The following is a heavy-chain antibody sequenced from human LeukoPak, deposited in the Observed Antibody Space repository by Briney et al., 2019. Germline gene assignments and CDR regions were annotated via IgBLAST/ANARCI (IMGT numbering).Heavy chain of an antibody. CDR2: IRYDGSDK. V-gene: IGHV3-30*02. J-gene: IGHJ6*03. Sequence: GGSLRLSCAASGFTFSTYGMHWVRQAPGRGLEWVAFIRYDGSDKYADSVKGRFTLSRDNSKNTLSLRLDSLRPDDTAVCYCAKDLSGYSTTWSPGYMDVWGEGTTVIVSS. CDR1: GFTFSTYG. D-gene: IGHD3-9*01. CDR3: AKDLSGYSTTWSPGYMDV.